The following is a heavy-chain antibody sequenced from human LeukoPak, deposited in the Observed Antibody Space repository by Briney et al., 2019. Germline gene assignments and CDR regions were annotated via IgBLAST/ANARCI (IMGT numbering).Heavy chain of an antibody. D-gene: IGHD1-14*01. V-gene: IGHV6-1*01. CDR2: TYYRSKWYN. CDR3: ARSTTQWEFDY. Sequence: SHTLSLTCAVSGDSVSSNSGVWNWIRQSPSRGLEWLGRTYYRSKWYNDYAVSVKSRITIKPDTSKNQFSLQLNSVTPEDTAVYYCARSTTQWEFDYWGQGTLVTVSS. CDR1: GDSVSSNSGV. J-gene: IGHJ4*02.